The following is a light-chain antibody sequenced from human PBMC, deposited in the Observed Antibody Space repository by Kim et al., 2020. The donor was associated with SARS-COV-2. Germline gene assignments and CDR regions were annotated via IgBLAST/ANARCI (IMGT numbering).Light chain of an antibody. CDR2: GIS. V-gene: IGKV1-16*02. Sequence: GDTVTITCRASEDVGNYFAWFQQRPGRAPKSLIYGISTLQSGVSSKFKGSRFGANFTLTISSVQPEDFATYYCQQYNIYPITFGQGTRL. CDR1: EDVGNY. CDR3: QQYNIYPIT. J-gene: IGKJ5*01.